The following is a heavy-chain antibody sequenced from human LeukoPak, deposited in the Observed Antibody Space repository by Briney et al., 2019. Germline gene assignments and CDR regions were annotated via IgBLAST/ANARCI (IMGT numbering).Heavy chain of an antibody. D-gene: IGHD4-17*01. CDR3: ATNSHDYGVYFDY. V-gene: IGHV3-66*01. Sequence: GGSLRLSCAASGFTFSDYYMTWVRQAPGKGLEWVSVIYSGGSTYYADSVKGRFTISRDNSKNTLYLQMNSLRAEDTAVYYCATNSHDYGVYFDYWGQGTLVTVSS. CDR2: IYSGGST. J-gene: IGHJ4*02. CDR1: GFTFSDYY.